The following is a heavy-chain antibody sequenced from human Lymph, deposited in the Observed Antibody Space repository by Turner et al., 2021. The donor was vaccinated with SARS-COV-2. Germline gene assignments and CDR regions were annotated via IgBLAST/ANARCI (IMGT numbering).Heavy chain of an antibody. CDR2: INAGNGNT. J-gene: IGHJ4*02. V-gene: IGHV1-3*01. Sequence: QVQLVQSGAEVQKPGASVKVSCKASGYTFTSYAMHWVRQAPGQRLEWMGWINAGNGNTKYSQKFQGRVTITRDTSASTAYMELSSLSSEDTAVYYCARGKSPLLRFLEWLLSLDYWGQGTLVTVSS. CDR3: ARGKSPLLRFLEWLLSLDY. CDR1: GYTFTSYA. D-gene: IGHD3-3*01.